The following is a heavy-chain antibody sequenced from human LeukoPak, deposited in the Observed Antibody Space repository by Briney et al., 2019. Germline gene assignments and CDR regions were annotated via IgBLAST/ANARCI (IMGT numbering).Heavy chain of an antibody. Sequence: SETLSLTCSVSDDSFSTHYWTWIRQPAGKGLEWIGRIYTSGSTNYNPSLKSRVTMSVDTSKNQFSLKLSSVTAADTAVYYCAREGPYYVKPDVWGKGTTVTVSP. CDR1: DDSFSTHY. CDR2: IYTSGST. V-gene: IGHV4-4*07. J-gene: IGHJ6*04. D-gene: IGHD3-16*01. CDR3: AREGPYYVKPDV.